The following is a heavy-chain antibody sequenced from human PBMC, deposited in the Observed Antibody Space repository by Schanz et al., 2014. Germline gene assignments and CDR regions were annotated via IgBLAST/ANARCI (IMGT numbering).Heavy chain of an antibody. CDR1: GFMFSSYG. CDR3: ARIGGSVFDY. V-gene: IGHV3-33*08. Sequence: QVQLVESGGGVVQPGRSLRLSCAASGFMFSSYGMHWVRQAPGKGLEWVGVISYDGSKKSYADSVKGRFTISSDNSKSTLYLQMSSLRAEDTAVYYCARIGGSVFDYWAQGTLVTVSS. D-gene: IGHD3-10*01. CDR2: ISYDGSKK. J-gene: IGHJ4*02.